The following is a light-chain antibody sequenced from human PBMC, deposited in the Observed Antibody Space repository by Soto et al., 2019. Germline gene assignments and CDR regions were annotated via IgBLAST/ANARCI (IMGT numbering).Light chain of an antibody. V-gene: IGKV3-20*01. J-gene: IGKJ2*01. Sequence: EIVLTQSPGTLSLSPGERATLSCRASQSVSSSYLAWYQQKPGQAPRLLIYAASRRASGIPDRFSGSGSGTDFTLTINRLEPEDFAVYYCQQYGALPYTFGQGTKVDIK. CDR1: QSVSSSY. CDR2: AAS. CDR3: QQYGALPYT.